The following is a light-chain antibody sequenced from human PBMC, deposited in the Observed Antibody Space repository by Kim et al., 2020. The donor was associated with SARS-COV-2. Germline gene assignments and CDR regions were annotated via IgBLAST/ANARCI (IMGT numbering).Light chain of an antibody. Sequence: SVGDRVTITCRASQSISSYLSWYQQKPGKAPKLLIYAASSLQSGVPSRFSGSGSGTDFTLTISSLQPEDFATYYCQQSDSTPPWTFGQGTKVDIK. CDR1: QSISSY. J-gene: IGKJ1*01. CDR3: QQSDSTPPWT. CDR2: AAS. V-gene: IGKV1-39*01.